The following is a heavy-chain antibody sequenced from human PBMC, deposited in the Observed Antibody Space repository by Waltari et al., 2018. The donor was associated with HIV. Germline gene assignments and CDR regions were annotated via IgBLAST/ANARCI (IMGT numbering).Heavy chain of an antibody. CDR1: GYTFSNYV. CDR2: INAGNGNT. J-gene: IGHJ3*02. V-gene: IGHV1-3*01. CDR3: ARILGFGIADPRAFDI. D-gene: IGHD6-13*01. Sequence: VQLVQSGAEVTKPGASVKVSCKASGYTFSNYVIHWVRQAPGQRLEWMGWINAGNGNTKYSQQFQGRVTITRDTSASTAYMELSSLRSEDTAVYYCARILGFGIADPRAFDIWGQGTMVTVSS.